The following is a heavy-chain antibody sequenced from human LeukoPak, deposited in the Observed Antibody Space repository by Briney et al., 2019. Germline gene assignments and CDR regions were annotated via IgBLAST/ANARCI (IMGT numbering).Heavy chain of an antibody. V-gene: IGHV3-64*01. CDR2: ITLDGIST. J-gene: IGHJ4*02. CDR1: GFPFRSYA. D-gene: IGHD6-19*01. Sequence: GGSLRLFCAASGFPFRSYAMHWVRQAPGKGLEYVSAITLDGISTYYANSVKGRFTISRDNSKNTLYLQMGSLRAEDMAVYYCARVAVPGTYDYWGQGTLVTVSS. CDR3: ARVAVPGTYDY.